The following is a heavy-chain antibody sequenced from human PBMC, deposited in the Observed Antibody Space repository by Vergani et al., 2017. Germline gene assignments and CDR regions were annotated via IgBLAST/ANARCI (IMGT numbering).Heavy chain of an antibody. V-gene: IGHV3-30-3*01. J-gene: IGHJ4*02. Sequence: QVQLVESGGGVVQPGRSLRLSCAASGFTFSSYAMHWVRQAPGKGLEWVAVISYDGSNKYYADSVKGRFTISRDNSKNTLYLQMNSLRAEDTAVYYCARDPLGDRGGSSWYFDYWGQGSLVTVSS. CDR2: ISYDGSNK. CDR1: GFTFSSYA. D-gene: IGHD6-13*01. CDR3: ARDPLGDRGGSSWYFDY.